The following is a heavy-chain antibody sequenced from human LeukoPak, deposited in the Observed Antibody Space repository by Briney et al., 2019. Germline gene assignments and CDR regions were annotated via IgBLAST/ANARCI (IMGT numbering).Heavy chain of an antibody. CDR3: ARGGDYDTQGDYYYYYGMDV. D-gene: IGHD3-9*01. J-gene: IGHJ6*02. CDR1: GFTFSSYA. Sequence: QPGGSLRLSCAASGFTFSSYAMHWVRQAPGKGLEWVAVISYDGSNKYYADSVKGRFTISRDNSKNTLYLQMNSLRAADTAVYYCARGGDYDTQGDYYYYYGMDVWGQGTTVTVSS. V-gene: IGHV3-30*04. CDR2: ISYDGSNK.